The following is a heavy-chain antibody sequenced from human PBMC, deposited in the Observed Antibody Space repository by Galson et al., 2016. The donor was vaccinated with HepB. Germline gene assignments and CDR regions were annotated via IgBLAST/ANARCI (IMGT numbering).Heavy chain of an antibody. Sequence: SLRLSCAASGFPLGSYWMTWVRQAPGKGLEWVANIKQDGSEEYYLDSVKGRFTISRDNATNSLFLQMNSLRAEDTAVYYCARHQLFYYHYGMDFWGQGTPVTVSS. CDR3: ARHQLFYYHYGMDF. D-gene: IGHD1-1*01. J-gene: IGHJ6*02. CDR1: GFPLGSYW. CDR2: IKQDGSEE. V-gene: IGHV3-7*01.